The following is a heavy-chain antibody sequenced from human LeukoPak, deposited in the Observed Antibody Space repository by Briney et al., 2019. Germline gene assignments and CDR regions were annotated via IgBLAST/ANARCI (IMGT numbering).Heavy chain of an antibody. CDR1: GNSISSDYW. V-gene: IGHV4-4*02. CDR2: IFHDGST. Sequence: SGTLSLTCVVSGNSISSDYWWSWVRQSPGKGLEWIGEIFHDGSTNPNPSLESRLTMSADTSKNQFSLKLSSVTAADTAVYYCARVPRSYYYYYMDVWGKGTTVTVSS. CDR3: ARVPRSYYYYYMDV. J-gene: IGHJ6*03.